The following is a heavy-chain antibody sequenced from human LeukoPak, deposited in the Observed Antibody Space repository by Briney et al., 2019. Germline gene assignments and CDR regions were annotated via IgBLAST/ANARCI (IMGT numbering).Heavy chain of an antibody. Sequence: ASVKVSCKASGGTFSSYDISWVLQAPGQGLEWMGRIIPIFGTANYAQKFQGRVTITTDESTSTAYMELSSLRSEDTAVYYCARSRYYFDYRGQGTLVTVSS. V-gene: IGHV1-69*05. J-gene: IGHJ4*02. CDR1: GGTFSSYD. CDR2: IIPIFGTA. CDR3: ARSRYYFDY.